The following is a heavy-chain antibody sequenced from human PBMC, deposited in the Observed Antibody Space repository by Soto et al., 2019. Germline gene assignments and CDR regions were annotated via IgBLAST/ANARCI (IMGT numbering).Heavy chain of an antibody. V-gene: IGHV3-30*18. CDR3: AKEGYSSGWYADYYYYYGMDV. CDR1: GFTFSSYG. J-gene: IGHJ6*02. CDR2: ISYDGSNK. D-gene: IGHD6-19*01. Sequence: QVQLVGSGGGVVQPGRSLRLSCAASGFTFSSYGMHWVRQAPGKGLEWVAVISYDGSNKYYEDSVKGRFNISRDNSKNTLYLQMNSLRAEDTAVYYCAKEGYSSGWYADYYYYYGMDVWGQGTTVTLSS.